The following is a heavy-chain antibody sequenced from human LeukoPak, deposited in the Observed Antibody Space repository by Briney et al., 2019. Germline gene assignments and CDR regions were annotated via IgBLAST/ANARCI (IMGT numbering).Heavy chain of an antibody. Sequence: PGGSLRLSCAASGFTFSDYALGWVRQAPGRGQEWVATLSGSGAGTYYSDSVQGRFTISRDNSKRTLFLQMNSLRAEDTAFYYCAKAELGVDTFFDYWGQGTLVTVSS. CDR3: AKAELGVDTFFDY. D-gene: IGHD3-3*01. J-gene: IGHJ4*02. CDR1: GFTFSDYA. V-gene: IGHV3-23*01. CDR2: LSGSGAGT.